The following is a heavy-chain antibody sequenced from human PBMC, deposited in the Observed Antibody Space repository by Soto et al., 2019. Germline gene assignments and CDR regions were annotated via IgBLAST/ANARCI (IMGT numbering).Heavy chain of an antibody. D-gene: IGHD3-3*01. V-gene: IGHV4-30-4*02. CDR1: VRSITGVDYY. J-gene: IGHJ4*02. Sequence: SDTLSLTLTLSVRSITGVDYYWTSIRPPPGKGLEWIGYIYCRGSTYDNQSLKSRVTISVDTSKNQFSLKLSSVTAADTAVYYCARDYGITTFGYWGQGTLVTVS. CDR3: ARDYGITTFGY. CDR2: IYCRGST.